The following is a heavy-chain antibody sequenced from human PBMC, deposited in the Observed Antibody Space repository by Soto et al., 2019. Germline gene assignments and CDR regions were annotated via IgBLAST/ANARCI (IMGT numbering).Heavy chain of an antibody. CDR1: GFTFSSYG. Sequence: QVQLVESGGGVVQPGRSLRLSCAASGFTFSSYGMHWVRQAPGKGLEWVAVISYDGSNKYYADSVKGRFTISRDNSKNALYQQMNSLRAEDTAVYYCAKAPRSWYWYFDYWGQGTLVTVSS. J-gene: IGHJ4*02. CDR2: ISYDGSNK. D-gene: IGHD6-13*01. V-gene: IGHV3-30*18. CDR3: AKAPRSWYWYFDY.